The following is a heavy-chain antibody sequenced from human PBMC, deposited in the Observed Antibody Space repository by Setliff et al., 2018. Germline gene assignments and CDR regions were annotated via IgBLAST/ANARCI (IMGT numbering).Heavy chain of an antibody. D-gene: IGHD1-26*01. Sequence: SETLSLTCSVSDDSISLYYWTWIRQPPGKGLEWIGYIYDGQITNYNPSLKSRVTISLDTPKNQFSLTLGSMTAADTAVYYCARGRPIGSFDFWGQGSLVIVSS. V-gene: IGHV4-59*01. CDR2: IYDGQIT. CDR1: DDSISLYY. CDR3: ARGRPIGSFDF. J-gene: IGHJ5*01.